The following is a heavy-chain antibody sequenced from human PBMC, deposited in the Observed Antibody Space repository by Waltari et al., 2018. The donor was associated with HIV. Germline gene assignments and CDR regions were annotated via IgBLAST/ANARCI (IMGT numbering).Heavy chain of an antibody. CDR2: IHTNTGNP. CDR3: ARAVSPNWFDP. V-gene: IGHV7-4-1*02. Sequence: QVQLVQSGSELKKPGASVKVSCKASGYSFTPYSINLVRQAPGQGLEWMGWIHTNTGNPTYAQGFTGRFVFSLDTSVSTAYLQISSLKAEDTAVYYCARAVSPNWFDPWGQGTLVAVSS. CDR1: GYSFTPYS. J-gene: IGHJ5*02.